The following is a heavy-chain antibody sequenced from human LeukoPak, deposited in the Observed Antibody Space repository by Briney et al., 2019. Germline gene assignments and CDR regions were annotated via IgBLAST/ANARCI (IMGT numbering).Heavy chain of an antibody. CDR3: AKEEGIVVVPAATFDY. Sequence: PGGSLRLSCAASGFTFSSYAMSWVRQAPGKGLEWVSAISGSGGSTYYADSVKGRLTISRDNSKNTLYLQMNSLRAEDTAVYYCAKEEGIVVVPAATFDYWGQGTLVTVSS. CDR2: ISGSGGST. CDR1: GFTFSSYA. V-gene: IGHV3-23*01. D-gene: IGHD2-2*01. J-gene: IGHJ4*02.